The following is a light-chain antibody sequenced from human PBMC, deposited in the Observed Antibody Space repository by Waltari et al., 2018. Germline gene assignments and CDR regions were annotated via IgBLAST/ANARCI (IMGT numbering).Light chain of an antibody. V-gene: IGKV3-20*01. Sequence: CSARKQITDSYMAWYQQKAGKAPRLVIYAASSMATDIPDRFSGSGSGTDFTLSISSLEPEDFAVYYCQQYVRAPFTFGPGTKVEI. CDR3: QQYVRAPFT. CDR2: AAS. CDR1: KQITDSY. J-gene: IGKJ3*01.